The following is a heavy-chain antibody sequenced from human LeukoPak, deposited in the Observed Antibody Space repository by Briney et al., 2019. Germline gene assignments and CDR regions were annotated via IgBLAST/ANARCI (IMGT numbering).Heavy chain of an antibody. J-gene: IGHJ4*02. D-gene: IGHD5-24*01. CDR3: ARARFGYNRGPFDY. V-gene: IGHV3-30-3*01. Sequence: GGSLRLSCAASGFTFSNYAMHWVRQAPGKGLEWVAFISYDGSNKHYADSVKGRFTISRDNSKNTLYLQMNSLRPEDTAVYYCARARFGYNRGPFDYWGQGIRSPSPQ. CDR2: ISYDGSNK. CDR1: GFTFSNYA.